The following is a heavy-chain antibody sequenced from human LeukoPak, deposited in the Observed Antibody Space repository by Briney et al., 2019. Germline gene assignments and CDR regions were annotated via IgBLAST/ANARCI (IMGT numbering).Heavy chain of an antibody. J-gene: IGHJ4*02. CDR3: AHKGRLRLGEFTY. V-gene: IGHV2-5*02. CDR1: GFSLTTSGEA. CDR2: IYWDDNK. D-gene: IGHD3-16*01. Sequence: ESGPTLVKPTQTLTLTCTFSGFSLTTSGEAVGWFRQPPGEALEWLALIYWDDNKRYNTSLKSRLIITKDASKNQVVLTMTNMDPVDTATYYCAHKGRLRLGEFTYWGQGTLLTVSS.